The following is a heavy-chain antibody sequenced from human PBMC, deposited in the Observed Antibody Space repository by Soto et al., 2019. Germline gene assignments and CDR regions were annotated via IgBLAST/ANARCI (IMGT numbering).Heavy chain of an antibody. D-gene: IGHD3-10*01. V-gene: IGHV2-5*02. CDR3: AHRQHCDYYGSGSYSGGWFDP. Sequence: QITLKESGPTLVKPTQTLTLTCTFSGFSLSTSGVGVGWIRQPPGKALEWLALIYWDDDKRYSPSLKSRLTITKDTSKNQVVLTMTNMDPVDTATYYCAHRQHCDYYGSGSYSGGWFDPWGQGTLVTVSS. CDR2: IYWDDDK. J-gene: IGHJ5*02. CDR1: GFSLSTSGVG.